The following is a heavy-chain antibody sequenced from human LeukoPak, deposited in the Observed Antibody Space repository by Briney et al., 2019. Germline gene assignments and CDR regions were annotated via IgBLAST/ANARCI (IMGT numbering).Heavy chain of an antibody. CDR1: GGSISSSSYY. V-gene: IGHV4-39*07. D-gene: IGHD2-2*01. CDR3: AALHCSSTSCYLRTEYNWFDP. CDR2: IYYSGST. Sequence: KPSETLSLTCTVSGGSISSSSYYWGWIRQPPGKGLEWIGSIYYSGSTCYNPSLKSRVTISVDTSKNQFSLKLSSVTAADTAVYYCAALHCSSTSCYLRTEYNWFDPWGQGTLVTVSS. J-gene: IGHJ5*02.